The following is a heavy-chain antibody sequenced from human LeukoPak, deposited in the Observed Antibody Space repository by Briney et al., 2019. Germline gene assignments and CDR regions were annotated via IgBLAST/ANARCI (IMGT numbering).Heavy chain of an antibody. J-gene: IGHJ5*02. CDR3: ARVEDSGYDYRGWFDP. Sequence: SETLSLTCTVSGYSISSGYYWGWIRQPPGKGLEWIGSIYHSGSTYYNPSLKSRVSISVDTSNNHFSLTLSSVTAADTAVYYCARVEDSGYDYRGWFDPWGQGTLVTVSS. CDR2: IYHSGST. CDR1: GYSISSGYY. D-gene: IGHD5-12*01. V-gene: IGHV4-38-2*02.